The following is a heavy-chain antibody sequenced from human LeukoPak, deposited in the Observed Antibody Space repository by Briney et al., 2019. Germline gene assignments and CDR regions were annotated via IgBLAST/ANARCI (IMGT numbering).Heavy chain of an antibody. CDR2: IKSKTDGGTT. Sequence: GGSLRLSCAASGFTFGNAYMTWVRQAPGKGLEWVGRIKSKTDGGTTDYAAPVKGRFTILRDDSKNTLYLQMNSLKTEDTAVYYCTTSRDFWSAYYSFYFDYWGQGTLVAVSS. CDR1: GFTFGNAY. CDR3: TTSRDFWSAYYSFYFDY. D-gene: IGHD3-3*01. J-gene: IGHJ4*02. V-gene: IGHV3-15*01.